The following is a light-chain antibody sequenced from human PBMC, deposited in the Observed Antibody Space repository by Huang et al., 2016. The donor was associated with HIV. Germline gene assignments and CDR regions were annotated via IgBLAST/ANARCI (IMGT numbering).Light chain of an antibody. CDR2: SES. V-gene: IGKV3-20*01. CDR1: QSLSSTY. CDR3: LQYGSSRT. Sequence: EIVLTQSPGTLSLSPGERATLSCRASQSLSSTYLAWYQQKPGQAPMLLIYSESSRATGIPDRFSASGSGTDFTLTISRLEPDDFAVYYCLQYGSSRTFGQGTRVEMK. J-gene: IGKJ1*01.